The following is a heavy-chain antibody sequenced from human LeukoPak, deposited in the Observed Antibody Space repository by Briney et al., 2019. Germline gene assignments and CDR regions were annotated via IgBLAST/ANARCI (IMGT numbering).Heavy chain of an antibody. J-gene: IGHJ5*02. CDR2: IYYSGST. CDR1: VGSISSGGYY. V-gene: IGHV4-31*03. Sequence: PSETLSLTCTLSVGSISSGGYYWSWIRQHPGEGLECIGYIYYSGSTYYNPSLKSRVTISVDTSKNQFSLKLSSVTAADTAVYYCARLSGEIAAAGTHWFDPWGQGTLVTVSS. D-gene: IGHD6-13*01. CDR3: ARLSGEIAAAGTHWFDP.